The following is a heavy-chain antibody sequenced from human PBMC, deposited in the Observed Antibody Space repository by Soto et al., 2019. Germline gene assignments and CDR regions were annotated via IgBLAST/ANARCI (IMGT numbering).Heavy chain of an antibody. CDR1: GYTFTTFW. CDR3: ARIYCNTPTCDSWFDP. CDR2: IDPGDTYA. V-gene: IGHV5-10-1*01. J-gene: IGHJ5*02. Sequence: GESLKISCTGFGYTFTTFWISWVRQMPGEGLEWMGRIDPGDTYATYSPAFQGHVTISADKATSTAYLQWSSLKASDTAMYFCARIYCNTPTCDSWFDPWGQGTLVTVSS. D-gene: IGHD2-2*01.